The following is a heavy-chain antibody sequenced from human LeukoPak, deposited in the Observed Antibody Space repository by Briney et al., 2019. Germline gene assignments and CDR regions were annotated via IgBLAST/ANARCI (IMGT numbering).Heavy chain of an antibody. CDR2: IKQDGSEK. Sequence: GGSLRLSCAASRFTFSRYWMSWVRQAPGKGLEWVANIKQDGSEKYYVDSVKGRFTISRDNAKNSLYLQMNSLRAGDTAVYYCARGAYCGGDCYPPYHFDYWGQGTLVTVSS. J-gene: IGHJ4*02. D-gene: IGHD2-21*02. CDR3: ARGAYCGGDCYPPYHFDY. CDR1: RFTFSRYW. V-gene: IGHV3-7*01.